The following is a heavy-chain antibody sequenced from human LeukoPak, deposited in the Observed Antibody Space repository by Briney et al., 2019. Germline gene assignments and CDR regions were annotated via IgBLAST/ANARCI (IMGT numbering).Heavy chain of an antibody. CDR3: ARHGEEWELLGAFDI. CDR1: GGSISSSSYY. Sequence: PSETLSLTCTVSGGSISSSSYYWGWIRQPPGKGLEWIGSIYYSGSTYHNPSLKSRVTISVDTSKNQFALKMSSVTAADTGVYYCARHGEEWELLGAFDIWGQGTMVTVSS. V-gene: IGHV4-39*01. D-gene: IGHD1-26*01. CDR2: IYYSGST. J-gene: IGHJ3*02.